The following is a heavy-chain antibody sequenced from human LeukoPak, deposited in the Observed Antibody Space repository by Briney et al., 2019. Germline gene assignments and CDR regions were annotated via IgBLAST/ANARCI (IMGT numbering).Heavy chain of an antibody. CDR1: GFTFSSYA. Sequence: GGSLRLSCAASGFTFSSYAMSWVRQAPGKGLEWVSAISGSGGSTYYADSVKGRFTISRDNSKNTLYLQMNSLRAEDTAVYYCAKDKRGHCSGGSCRFDYWGQGTLVTVSS. CDR2: ISGSGGST. V-gene: IGHV3-23*01. J-gene: IGHJ4*02. D-gene: IGHD2-15*01. CDR3: AKDKRGHCSGGSCRFDY.